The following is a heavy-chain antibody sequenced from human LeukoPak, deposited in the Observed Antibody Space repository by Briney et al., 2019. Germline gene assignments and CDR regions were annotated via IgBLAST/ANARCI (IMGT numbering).Heavy chain of an antibody. CDR1: RYTFTHYY. CDR3: ARDPPDNVMSDQAVNYYYYYYMDV. CDR2: INPNTCGT. D-gene: IGHD6-19*01. Sequence: GASVPVSYMPSRYTFTHYYMHWVRQAPGQGLEWTGWINPNTCGTNYAQKFQGRVTMTRDTSISTAYMELSRLRSDDTAVYYCARDPPDNVMSDQAVNYYYYYYMDVWGKGTTVTVSS. V-gene: IGHV1-2*02. J-gene: IGHJ6*03.